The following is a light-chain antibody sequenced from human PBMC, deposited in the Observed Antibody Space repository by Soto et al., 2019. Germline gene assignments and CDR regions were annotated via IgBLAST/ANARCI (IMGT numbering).Light chain of an antibody. V-gene: IGKV3-20*01. CDR1: QSVSSNY. CDR2: GAS. J-gene: IGKJ4*01. Sequence: ENVLTQSPGTLSLSPGERATLSYRASQSVSSNYLAWYQQKPGQAPRLFIYGASSRATGIPDRFSGSGSGTDFTLTISRLEPEDFAVYYCQQYGSSPLTFGGGTKVEIK. CDR3: QQYGSSPLT.